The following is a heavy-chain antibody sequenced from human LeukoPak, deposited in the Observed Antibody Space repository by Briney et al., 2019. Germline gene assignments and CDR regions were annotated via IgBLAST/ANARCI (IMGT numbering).Heavy chain of an antibody. V-gene: IGHV3-74*01. Sequence: SGGSLRLSCAASGFTFSSYWMHWVRQAPGKGLVWVSRINSDGSTTTYADSVKGRFTISRDNANNTPYLQMNSLRAEDTAVYYCARESAVAGRGRWFDPWGQGTLVTVSS. J-gene: IGHJ5*02. CDR2: INSDGSTT. CDR3: ARESAVAGRGRWFDP. CDR1: GFTFSSYW. D-gene: IGHD6-19*01.